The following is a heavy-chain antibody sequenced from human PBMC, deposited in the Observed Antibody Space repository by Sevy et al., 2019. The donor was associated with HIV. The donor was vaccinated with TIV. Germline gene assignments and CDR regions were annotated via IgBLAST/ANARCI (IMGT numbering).Heavy chain of an antibody. CDR1: GFTFSTYW. V-gene: IGHV3-7*01. CDR2: IKQDGSEK. CDR3: ARAPVGSGWYFPRGIDY. J-gene: IGHJ4*02. Sequence: GGSLRLSCAASGFTFSTYWMTWVRQAPGKGLEWVANIKQDGSEKYYAESVKGRLTVSRDNTTNSLYLQLSSLRAEDTAIYYCARAPVGSGWYFPRGIDYWGQGTLVTVSS. D-gene: IGHD6-13*01.